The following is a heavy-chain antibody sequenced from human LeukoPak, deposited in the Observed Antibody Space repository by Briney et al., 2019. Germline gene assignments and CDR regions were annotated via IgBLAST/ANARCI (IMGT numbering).Heavy chain of an antibody. D-gene: IGHD3-22*01. CDR3: ARDLYYYDSSGYLPFQH. Sequence: ASVKVSCKASGYTFSNYGISWVRQAPGQGLEWVGWISAYNGNTNYAQKLQGRVSMTTDTSTSTAYMELRSLRSDDTAVYYCARDLYYYDSSGYLPFQHWGQGTLVTVSS. CDR1: GYTFSNYG. V-gene: IGHV1-18*01. CDR2: ISAYNGNT. J-gene: IGHJ1*01.